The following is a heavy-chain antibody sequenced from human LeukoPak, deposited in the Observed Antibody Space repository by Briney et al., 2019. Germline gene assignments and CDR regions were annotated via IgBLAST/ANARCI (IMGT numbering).Heavy chain of an antibody. CDR3: ARSSSSWGIYHYGMDV. J-gene: IGHJ6*02. D-gene: IGHD3-16*02. CDR2: VSAYNGNT. V-gene: IGHV1-18*01. CDR1: GYIFSDHG. Sequence: GASVKVSCKASGYIFSDHGITRVRQAPGQGLQWMGWVSAYNGNTKYAQNLQDRVTMTTDTSTSTVYMELRSLRPDDTGIYYCARSSSSWGIYHYGMDVWGQGTTLTVAS.